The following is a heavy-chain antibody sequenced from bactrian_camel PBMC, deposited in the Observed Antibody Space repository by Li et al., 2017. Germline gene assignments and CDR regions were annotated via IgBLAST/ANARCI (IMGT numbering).Heavy chain of an antibody. V-gene: IGHV3S57*01. J-gene: IGHJ6*01. Sequence: QLVESGGGSVQAGGSLRLSCRLFGYPYTDYCMGWFRQAPGKERELVSSISGSGITSYAVSVKGRFTISRDNAKNTLSLQMNCLKPEDTAMYYCAADFGQCSDSDYDVWDFDFAFWGPGTQVTVS. CDR1: GYPYTDYC. D-gene: IGHD4*01. CDR2: ISGSGIT. CDR3: AADFGQCSDSDYDVWDFDFAF.